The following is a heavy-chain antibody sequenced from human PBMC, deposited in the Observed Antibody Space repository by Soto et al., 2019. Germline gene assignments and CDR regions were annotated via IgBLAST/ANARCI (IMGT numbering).Heavy chain of an antibody. CDR3: AKDSSSGYYYFDY. J-gene: IGHJ4*01. V-gene: IGHV3-66*01. CDR2: IYSGGST. D-gene: IGHD3-22*01. CDR1: GFTVSSNY. Sequence: GGSLRLSCAASGFTVSSNYMSWVRQAPGKGLEWVSVIYSGGSTYYADSVKGRFTISRDNSKNTLYLQMNSLRAEDTALYFCAKDSSSGYYYFDYWGHGVLVTVSS.